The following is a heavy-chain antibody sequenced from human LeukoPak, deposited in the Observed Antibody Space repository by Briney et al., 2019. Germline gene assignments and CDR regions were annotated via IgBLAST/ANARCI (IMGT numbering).Heavy chain of an antibody. Sequence: ASVKVSCKASGYTFSDYYMYWLRQAPGEGLEWMGRINPKSGVTNYAQNFQGRVTMTRDTSMNTAYMELSRLRSDDTAVYFCARGYCSGGSCYLVENWFDFWGQGTLVTVSS. D-gene: IGHD2-15*01. V-gene: IGHV1-2*06. J-gene: IGHJ5*01. CDR2: INPKSGVT. CDR3: ARGYCSGGSCYLVENWFDF. CDR1: GYTFSDYY.